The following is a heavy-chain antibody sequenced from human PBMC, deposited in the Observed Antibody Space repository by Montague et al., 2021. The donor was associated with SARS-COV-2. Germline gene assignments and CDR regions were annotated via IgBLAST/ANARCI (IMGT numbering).Heavy chain of an antibody. J-gene: IGHJ4*02. CDR1: GGSISSYY. CDR2: VHYTGST. CDR3: SRGQNTCFIADCVNYFAV. Sequence: SETLSLTCEVSGGSISSYYWSWIRQSPGKGLEWIVHVHYTGSTKYNPSLKTRVTRSLDTPKKHCSLKLKSVAAAETAVYYCSRGQNTCFIADCVNYFAVWGLGALVTVSS. D-gene: IGHD2-21*02. V-gene: IGHV4-59*01.